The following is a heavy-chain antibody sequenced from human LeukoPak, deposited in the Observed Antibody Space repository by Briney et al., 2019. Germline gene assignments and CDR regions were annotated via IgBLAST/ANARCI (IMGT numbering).Heavy chain of an antibody. Sequence: GGSLRLSCGASGFTFTNNWMTWLRQAPGKGLEWVANIKQDDSEKYYVGSVKGRFTISSDNAKNSVYLQMNSLRAEDTAMYYCARGRAVDIWGRGTLVIVSS. J-gene: IGHJ3*02. CDR2: IKQDDSEK. V-gene: IGHV3-7*04. CDR3: ARGRAVDI. CDR1: GFTFTNNW.